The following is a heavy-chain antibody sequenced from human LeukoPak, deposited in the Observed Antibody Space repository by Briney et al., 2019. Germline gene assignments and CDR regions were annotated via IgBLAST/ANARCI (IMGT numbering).Heavy chain of an antibody. Sequence: SETLSLTCTVSGGSISSSSYYWGWIRQPPGKGLEWIGSIYYSGSTYYNPSLKSRVTISVDTSKNQFSLKLSSVTAADTAVYYCARDSLQEGYYEDYWGQGTLVTVSS. CDR2: IYYSGST. CDR3: ARDSLQEGYYEDY. J-gene: IGHJ4*02. V-gene: IGHV4-39*07. CDR1: GGSISSSSYY. D-gene: IGHD3-22*01.